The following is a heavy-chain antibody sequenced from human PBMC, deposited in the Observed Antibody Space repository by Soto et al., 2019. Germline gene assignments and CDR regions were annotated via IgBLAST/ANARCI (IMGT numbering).Heavy chain of an antibody. D-gene: IGHD3-3*01. CDR3: ARGGGTILAPLP. CDR1: GYTFTGYF. CDR2: INPNSGAN. Sequence: ASVKVSCKASGYTFTGYFMHWVRQAPGQGVEWMGWINPNSGANKYAQKFQGRVTLSMDTSISTAYMELSGLRSDDTAVYYCARGGGTILAPLPWGQGTLVTVSS. J-gene: IGHJ5*02. V-gene: IGHV1-2*02.